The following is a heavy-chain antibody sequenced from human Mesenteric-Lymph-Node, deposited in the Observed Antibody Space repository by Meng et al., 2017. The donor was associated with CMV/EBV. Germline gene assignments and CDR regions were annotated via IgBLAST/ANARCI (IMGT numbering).Heavy chain of an antibody. Sequence: LGFSCAASGFIFDDSTMHWVRQAPGKGLEWVALISWGGSSTYYADSVKGRFTISRDNSKNSLYLQMNSLRTEDTALYYCAKLGRFDSWGQGTLVTVSS. CDR2: ISWGGSST. CDR3: AKLGRFDS. J-gene: IGHJ4*02. CDR1: GFIFDDST. V-gene: IGHV3-43*01.